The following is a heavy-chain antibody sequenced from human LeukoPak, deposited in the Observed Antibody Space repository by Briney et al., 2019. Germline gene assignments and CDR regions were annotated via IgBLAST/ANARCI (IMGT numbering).Heavy chain of an antibody. D-gene: IGHD3-3*01. V-gene: IGHV3-23*01. Sequence: GGXXRLSCAASGFTFSXYAMRXXRXXRGKXVEXVSXIRGSGGSTYYADSVKGRFTISRDNSKNTLYLQMNSLRAEDTAVYYCARDPFPNDFWSGYPDYWGQGTLVTVSS. CDR2: IRGSGGST. J-gene: IGHJ4*02. CDR3: ARDPFPNDFWSGYPDY. CDR1: GFTFSXYA.